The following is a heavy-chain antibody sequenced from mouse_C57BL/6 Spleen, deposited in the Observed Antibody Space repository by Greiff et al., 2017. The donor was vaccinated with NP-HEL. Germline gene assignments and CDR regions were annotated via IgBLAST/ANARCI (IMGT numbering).Heavy chain of an antibody. CDR1: GYTFTTYP. CDR2: FHPYNDDT. V-gene: IGHV1-47*01. J-gene: IGHJ4*01. Sequence: VQVVESGAELVKPGASVKMSCKASGYTFTTYPIEWMKQNHGKSLEWIGNFHPYNDDTKYNEKFKGKATLTVAKSSSTVYLELSRLTSDDSAVYYGARGGLYPHYYAMCYRGKGTSVTVAS. D-gene: IGHD2-12*01. CDR3: ARGGLYPHYYAMCY.